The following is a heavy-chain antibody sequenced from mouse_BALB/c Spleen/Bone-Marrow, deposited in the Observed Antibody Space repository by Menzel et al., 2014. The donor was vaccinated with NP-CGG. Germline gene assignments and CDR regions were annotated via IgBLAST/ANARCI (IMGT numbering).Heavy chain of an antibody. J-gene: IGHJ2*01. CDR1: GYTFTSYY. CDR2: IYPGNVNT. V-gene: IGHV1S56*01. CDR3: ATYDY. Sequence: VQLVESGPELVKPGASVRISCKASGYTFTSYYIHWVKQRPGQGLEWIGWIYPGNVNTKYNEKFKGKATLTAYKSSSTAYMQLSSLTSEDSAVYFCATYDYWGQGTTLTVSS.